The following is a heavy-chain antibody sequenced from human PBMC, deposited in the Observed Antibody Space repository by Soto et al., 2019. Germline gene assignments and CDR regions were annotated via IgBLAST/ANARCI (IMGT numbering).Heavy chain of an antibody. Sequence: ASVKVSCKVSGYTLTELSMHWVRQAPGKGLEWMGGFDPEDGETIYAQKFQGRVTMTEDTSTDTAYMELSSLRSEDTAVYYCAAAVGPTRNYVFDYWGQGTLVTVSS. CDR3: AAAVGPTRNYVFDY. D-gene: IGHD1-7*01. CDR1: GYTLTELS. CDR2: FDPEDGET. J-gene: IGHJ4*02. V-gene: IGHV1-24*01.